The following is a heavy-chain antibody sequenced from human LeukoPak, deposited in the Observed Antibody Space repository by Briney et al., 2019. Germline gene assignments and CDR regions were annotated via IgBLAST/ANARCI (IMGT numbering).Heavy chain of an antibody. CDR2: INPNNGGR. J-gene: IGHJ4*02. Sequence: ASVKVSCKASGYTSTSYHMHWVRQAPGQGLEWMGWINPNNGGRNYAQKFHGRVTMTSDTSISTAYMELSGLRSDDTAVYFCARELQDYWGQGTLVTVSS. CDR3: ARELQDY. D-gene: IGHD3-10*01. V-gene: IGHV1-2*02. CDR1: GYTSTSYH.